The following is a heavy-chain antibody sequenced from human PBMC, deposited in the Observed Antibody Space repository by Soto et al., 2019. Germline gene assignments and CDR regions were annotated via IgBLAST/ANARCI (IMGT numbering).Heavy chain of an antibody. CDR3: ARSEGYFDY. Sequence: QVQLVESGGGVVQPGRSLRLSCAASGFTFSSYGMHWVRQAPGKGLEWVAVIWYDGSNKYYADSVKGRFTISRDNFKNTLYLQMNSLRAEDTAVYYCARSEGYFDYWGQGTLVTVSS. J-gene: IGHJ4*02. V-gene: IGHV3-33*01. CDR2: IWYDGSNK. CDR1: GFTFSSYG.